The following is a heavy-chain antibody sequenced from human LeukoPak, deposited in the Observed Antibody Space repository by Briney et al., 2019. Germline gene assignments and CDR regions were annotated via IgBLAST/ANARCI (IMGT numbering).Heavy chain of an antibody. CDR1: GGTFSSYG. CDR3: ARITIFGVVSPYFDY. J-gene: IGHJ4*02. Sequence: ASVKVSCKASGGTFSSYGISWVRQAPGQGLEWMGWISAYNGNTNYAQKLQGRVTMTTDTSTSTAYMELRSLRSDDTAVYYCARITIFGVVSPYFDYWGQGTLVTVSS. CDR2: ISAYNGNT. D-gene: IGHD3-3*01. V-gene: IGHV1-18*01.